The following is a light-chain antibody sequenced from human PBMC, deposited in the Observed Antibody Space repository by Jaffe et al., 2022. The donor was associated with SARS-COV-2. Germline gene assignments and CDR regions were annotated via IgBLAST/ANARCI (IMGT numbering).Light chain of an antibody. CDR1: SSNIGSRT. V-gene: IGLV1-44*01. J-gene: IGLJ3*02. Sequence: QSVLTQPPSASGTPGQRVTISCSGSSSNIGSRTVNWYQQIPGTAPKLLIYDNNLRPSGVPDRFSGSRSGTSASLAISGLQSEDEADYYCSAWDDSLNSRLFGGGTRLTVL. CDR2: DNN. CDR3: SAWDDSLNSRL.